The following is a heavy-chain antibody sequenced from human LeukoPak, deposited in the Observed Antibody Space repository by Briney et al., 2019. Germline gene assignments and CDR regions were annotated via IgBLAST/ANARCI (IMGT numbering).Heavy chain of an antibody. CDR2: VFDSGGT. CDR3: ARGYSSSWNYFDY. V-gene: IGHV4-59*01. J-gene: IGHJ4*02. CDR1: GGSIRNNW. D-gene: IGHD6-13*01. Sequence: SETLSLTGTVLGGSIRNNWWSWIRQPPGKALDWFGYVFDSGGTNHNPSLKSRVTISVDTSKKQFSLKLSSVTAADTAVYYCARGYSSSWNYFDYWGQGTLVTVSS.